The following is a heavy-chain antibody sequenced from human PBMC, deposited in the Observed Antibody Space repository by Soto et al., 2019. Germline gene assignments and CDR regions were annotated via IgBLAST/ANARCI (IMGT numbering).Heavy chain of an antibody. J-gene: IGHJ6*02. CDR3: AKSLQYQLLRGSHYYYYGMDV. Sequence: HPGGSLRLSCAASGFTFSSYGMHWVRQAPGKGLEWVAVISYDGSNKYYADSVKGRFTISRDNSKNTLYLQMNSLRAEDTAVYYCAKSLQYQLLRGSHYYYYGMDVWGQGTTVTAP. CDR2: ISYDGSNK. V-gene: IGHV3-30*18. CDR1: GFTFSSYG. D-gene: IGHD2-2*01.